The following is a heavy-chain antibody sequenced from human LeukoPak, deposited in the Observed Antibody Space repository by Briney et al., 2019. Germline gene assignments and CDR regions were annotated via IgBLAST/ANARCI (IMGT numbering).Heavy chain of an antibody. CDR1: GGSISSSNW. CDR3: ARLSSGPGARIS. D-gene: IGHD3-22*01. V-gene: IGHV4-4*02. Sequence: SETLSLTCAVSGGSISSSNWWSWVRQPPGKGLEWIGEIYHSGSTNYNPSLKSRVTISVDTSKNQFSLKLSSVTAADTAVYYCARLSSGPGARISWGQGTLVTVSS. J-gene: IGHJ5*02. CDR2: IYHSGST.